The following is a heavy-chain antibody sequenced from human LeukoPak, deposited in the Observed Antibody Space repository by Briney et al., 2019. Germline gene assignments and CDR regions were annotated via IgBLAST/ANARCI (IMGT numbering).Heavy chain of an antibody. D-gene: IGHD4-17*01. Sequence: GGSLRLSCAASGFTFSSYSMNWVRQAPGKGLEWVSSISSSSSYIYYADSVKGRFTISRDDAKNSLYLQMNSLRAEDTAVYYCARGYGDYVPAYWGQGTLVTVSS. CDR2: ISSSSSYI. J-gene: IGHJ4*02. CDR1: GFTFSSYS. CDR3: ARGYGDYVPAY. V-gene: IGHV3-21*01.